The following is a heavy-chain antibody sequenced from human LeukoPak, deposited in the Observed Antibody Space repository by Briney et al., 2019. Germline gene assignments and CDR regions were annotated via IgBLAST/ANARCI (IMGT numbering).Heavy chain of an antibody. V-gene: IGHV3-23*01. J-gene: IGHJ4*02. CDR3: ARVSVTVIPIFDY. Sequence: PGGSLRLSCATSGFTFSIYGMSWVRQAPGKGLEWVSAISDSGGNTYYADSVKGGYTISRDNAKNTLYLQMNSLRAEDTAVYYCARVSVTVIPIFDYWGQGALVTVSS. D-gene: IGHD4-17*01. CDR2: ISDSGGNT. CDR1: GFTFSIYG.